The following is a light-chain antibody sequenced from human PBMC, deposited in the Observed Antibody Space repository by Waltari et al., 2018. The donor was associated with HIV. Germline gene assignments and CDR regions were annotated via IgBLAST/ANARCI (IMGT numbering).Light chain of an antibody. Sequence: QSVLTQPPSASEPPGQRVTISCSGSSSNIGSHYVSRSQPLPGTDPKLLIYRNNQRPSGVPDRLSGSKSGTSASLAISGLRSEDEADYYCAAWDDSLSGLVFGGGTKLTVL. CDR2: RNN. CDR3: AAWDDSLSGLV. V-gene: IGLV1-47*01. J-gene: IGLJ3*02. CDR1: SSNIGSHY.